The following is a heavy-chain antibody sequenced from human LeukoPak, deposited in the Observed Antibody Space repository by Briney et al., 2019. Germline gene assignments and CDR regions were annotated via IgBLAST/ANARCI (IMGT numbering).Heavy chain of an antibody. CDR1: GFTFSSYA. D-gene: IGHD6-13*01. V-gene: IGHV3-30-3*01. Sequence: GGSLRLSCAASGFTFSSYAMHWVRQAPGKGLEWVAVISYDGSNKYYADSVKGRFTISRDNSKNTLYLQMNSLRAEDTAVYYCARCSSSWPHYYYYGMDVWGQGTTVTVSS. J-gene: IGHJ6*02. CDR2: ISYDGSNK. CDR3: ARCSSSWPHYYYYGMDV.